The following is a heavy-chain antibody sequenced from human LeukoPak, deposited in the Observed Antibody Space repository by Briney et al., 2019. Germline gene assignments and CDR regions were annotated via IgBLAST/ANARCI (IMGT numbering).Heavy chain of an antibody. D-gene: IGHD3/OR15-3a*01. Sequence: GASVNLSCTASGYTFTSYGINWVRQAPGHGLEWMGWISAYNGNTNYAQTFQGRVTMTTDTPTSTAYMELRSLRSDDTAVYYCARESPRMICGVVVDYYYMDVWGKGNTVTVSS. J-gene: IGHJ6*03. CDR2: ISAYNGNT. CDR3: ARESPRMICGVVVDYYYMDV. V-gene: IGHV1-18*01. CDR1: GYTFTSYG.